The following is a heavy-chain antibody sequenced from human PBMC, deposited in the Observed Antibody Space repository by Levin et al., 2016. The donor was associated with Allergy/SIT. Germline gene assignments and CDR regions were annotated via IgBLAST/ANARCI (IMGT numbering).Heavy chain of an antibody. J-gene: IGHJ6*02. D-gene: IGHD6-6*01. V-gene: IGHV3-7*03. CDR2: IKQDGSEK. CDR3: AGGKRVFNYYYYGMDV. Sequence: VRQAPGKGLEWVANIKQDGSEKYYVDSVKGRFTISRDNAKNSLYLQMNSLRAEDTAVYYCAGGKRVFNYYYYGMDVWGQGTTVTVSS.